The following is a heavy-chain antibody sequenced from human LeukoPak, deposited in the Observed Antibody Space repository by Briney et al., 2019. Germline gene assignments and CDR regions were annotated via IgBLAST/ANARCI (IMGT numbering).Heavy chain of an antibody. CDR1: GFTFSSYA. D-gene: IGHD3-22*01. CDR2: ISSNGGST. Sequence: GGSLRLSCAASGFTFSSYAMHWVRQAPGKGLEYVSAISSNGGSTYYANSVKGRFTISRDNAKNSLYLQMNSLRAEDTAVYYCARGLDSSGYYPKPFDYWGQGTLVTVSS. V-gene: IGHV3-64*01. J-gene: IGHJ4*02. CDR3: ARGLDSSGYYPKPFDY.